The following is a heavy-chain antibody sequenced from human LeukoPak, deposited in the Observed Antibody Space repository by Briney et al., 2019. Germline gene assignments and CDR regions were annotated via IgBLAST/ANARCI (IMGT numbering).Heavy chain of an antibody. J-gene: IGHJ4*02. CDR1: GFTFSDYY. CDR3: AREGHSYGSDY. Sequence: PGGSLRLSCTASGFTFSDYYMSWIRQAPGKGLEWLSYVSQSGSTIYYADSVKGRFTISRDSGKNSLYLQMNSLRAEDTGMYYCAREGHSYGSDYWGQGTLVTVSS. V-gene: IGHV3-11*01. CDR2: VSQSGSTI. D-gene: IGHD5-18*01.